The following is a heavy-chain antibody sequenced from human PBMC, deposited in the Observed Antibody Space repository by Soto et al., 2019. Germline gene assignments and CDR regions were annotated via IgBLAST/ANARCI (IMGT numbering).Heavy chain of an antibody. CDR3: AKSWGYWDYYYYGMDV. D-gene: IGHD3-22*01. CDR2: ISYDGSNK. CDR1: GFPFSGVR. V-gene: IGHV3-30*18. Sequence: GGSLRLSCAASGFPFSGVRMHWVRKAQGKGLEGVAVISYDGSNKYCADSVKGQFTIYRDNSKNTLYLQMNSLRAEDTAVYYCAKSWGYWDYYYYGMDVWGQGTTVTVSS. J-gene: IGHJ6*02.